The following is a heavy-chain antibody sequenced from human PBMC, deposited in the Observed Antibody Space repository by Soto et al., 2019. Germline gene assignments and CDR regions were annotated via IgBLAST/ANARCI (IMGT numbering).Heavy chain of an antibody. D-gene: IGHD6-13*01. CDR3: ARDVGEGSSSGEGWFDP. CDR1: GGSISSGDYY. V-gene: IGHV4-30-4*01. Sequence: QVQLQESGPGLVKPSQTLSLTCTVSGGSISSGDYYWSWIRQPPGKGLEWIGYIYYSGSTYYNPALTVRVTLSVDTSKNQVSLTLSSVTAADTAVYHCARDVGEGSSSGEGWFDPWGQGTLVTVSS. CDR2: IYYSGST. J-gene: IGHJ5*02.